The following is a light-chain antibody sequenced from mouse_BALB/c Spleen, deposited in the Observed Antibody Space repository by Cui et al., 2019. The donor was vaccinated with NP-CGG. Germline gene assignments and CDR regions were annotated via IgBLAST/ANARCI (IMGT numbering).Light chain of an antibody. J-gene: IGLJ1*01. CDR3: DLWYTNHWV. V-gene: IGLV1*01. Sequence: QAVVTQESALTTSPGETVTLTCRSSTGAVTTSNYANWVQEKPDHLFTGLIGGTNNRVPGVPARFSGSLIGDKAVLTITGAQTEDEAIYFCDLWYTNHWVFGGGTKLTVL. CDR2: GTN. CDR1: TGAVTTSNY.